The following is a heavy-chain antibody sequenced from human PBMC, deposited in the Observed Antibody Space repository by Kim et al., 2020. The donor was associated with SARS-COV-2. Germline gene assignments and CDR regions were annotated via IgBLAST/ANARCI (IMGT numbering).Heavy chain of an antibody. V-gene: IGHV3-23*01. CDR3: AKDYAQWELRNLIDY. D-gene: IGHD1-26*01. J-gene: IGHJ4*02. CDR2: ISGSGGST. CDR1: GFTFSSYA. Sequence: GGSLRLSCAASGFTFSSYAMSWVRQAPGKGLEWVSAISGSGGSTYYADSVKGRFTISRDNSKNTLYLQMNSLRAEDTAVYYCAKDYAQWELRNLIDYWGQGTLVTVSS.